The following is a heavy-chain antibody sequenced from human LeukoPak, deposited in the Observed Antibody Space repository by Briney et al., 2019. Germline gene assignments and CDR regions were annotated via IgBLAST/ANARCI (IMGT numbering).Heavy chain of an antibody. CDR3: ANLPPYYYDGSGSYV. CDR1: GGSVSDYY. V-gene: IGHV4-4*07. D-gene: IGHD3-22*01. CDR2: VYTGGST. J-gene: IGHJ4*02. Sequence: PSETLSLTCTVSGGSVSDYYWSWIRQTAGKELEWIGRVYTGGSTNCNPSLKSRVTMSLDESKNEVFLKLFSVTAADTAVYFCANLPPYYYDGSGSYVWGQGTLVAVSS.